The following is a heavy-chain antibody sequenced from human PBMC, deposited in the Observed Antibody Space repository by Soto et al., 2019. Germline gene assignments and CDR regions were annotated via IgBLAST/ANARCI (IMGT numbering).Heavy chain of an antibody. CDR1: GFSFSKYG. Sequence: QVQLVESGGGVVQPGRSLRLSCAASGFSFSKYGMHWVRQAPGKGLEWVAEMSDDGSKKYYGDSVKGRFTISRDNSKNTLYLLMDSLRPEDTAMYYCAKDLRETAGYYFDCWGQGTLLTVSS. CDR2: MSDDGSKK. D-gene: IGHD3-16*01. CDR3: AKDLRETAGYYFDC. V-gene: IGHV3-30*18. J-gene: IGHJ4*02.